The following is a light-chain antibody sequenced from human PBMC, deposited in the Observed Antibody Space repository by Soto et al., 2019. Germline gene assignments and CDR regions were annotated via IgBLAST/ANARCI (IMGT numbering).Light chain of an antibody. CDR2: DAS. CDR1: QSVRSY. Sequence: DIQITQSPALLSASVGERVTITCRANQSVRSYLAWYQQKPGTAPKLLIFDASSLESGVPSRFSGSGSGTEFTLTISSLQPDDFATYYCQQYDNYPLTFGGGTKVDIK. V-gene: IGKV1-5*01. CDR3: QQYDNYPLT. J-gene: IGKJ4*01.